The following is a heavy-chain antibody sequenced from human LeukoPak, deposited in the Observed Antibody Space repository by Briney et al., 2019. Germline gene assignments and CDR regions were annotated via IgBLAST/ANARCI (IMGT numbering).Heavy chain of an antibody. V-gene: IGHV1-24*01. CDR3: GATGPGIVGAIIDNWFDP. CDR2: FDPEDGET. Sequence: ASVKVSCTVSGFTLTNLSMPWVRQAPGKGLEWMGGFDPEDGETIYAQKFQGRVTMTEDTSTDTAYMELSSLRSEDTAVYYCGATGPGIVGAIIDNWFDPWGQGTLVTVSS. J-gene: IGHJ5*02. CDR1: GFTLTNLS. D-gene: IGHD1-26*01.